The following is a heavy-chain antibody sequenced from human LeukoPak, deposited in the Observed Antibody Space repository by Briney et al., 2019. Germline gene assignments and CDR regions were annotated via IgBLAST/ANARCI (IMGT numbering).Heavy chain of an antibody. Sequence: GGPLRLSCAASGFTFSSYGMSWVRQAPGKGLEWVSAISGSGGSTYYADSVKGRFTISRDNSKNTLYLQMNSLRAEDTAVYYCAKGGSGGTNYYYYMDVWGKGTTVTVSS. V-gene: IGHV3-23*01. J-gene: IGHJ6*03. CDR2: ISGSGGST. CDR1: GFTFSSYG. CDR3: AKGGSGGTNYYYYMDV. D-gene: IGHD2-15*01.